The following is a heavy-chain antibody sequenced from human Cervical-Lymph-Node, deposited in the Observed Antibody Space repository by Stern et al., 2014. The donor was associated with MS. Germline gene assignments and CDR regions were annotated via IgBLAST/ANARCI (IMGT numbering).Heavy chain of an antibody. CDR2: INGSGTAR. J-gene: IGHJ5*02. V-gene: IGHV3-11*01. CDR1: GFTFSDYY. D-gene: IGHD2/OR15-2a*01. Sequence: QLVESGGGLVKPGGSLKLSCVASGFTFSDYYMNWIRQAPGKGLEWVSYINGSGTARYYADSVKGRFTISRDNAKKSLYLHMNSLRVEDTAVYYCANSIAWGQGALVTVSS. CDR3: ANSIA.